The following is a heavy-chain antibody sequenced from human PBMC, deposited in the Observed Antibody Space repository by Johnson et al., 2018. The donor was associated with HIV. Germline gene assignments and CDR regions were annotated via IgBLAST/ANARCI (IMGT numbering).Heavy chain of an antibody. Sequence: VQLVESGGGLVQPGGSLRLSCAASGFTFSSYAMSWVRQAPGKGLEWVSAISGSGGSTYYADSVKGRFTISTDTSKNTLYLQMNSLRVEDTAVYYCARGSSDTSGYDQDVAFDIWGQGTMVTVSS. CDR2: ISGSGGST. J-gene: IGHJ3*02. D-gene: IGHD3-22*01. CDR3: ARGSSDTSGYDQDVAFDI. CDR1: GFTFSSYA. V-gene: IGHV3-23*04.